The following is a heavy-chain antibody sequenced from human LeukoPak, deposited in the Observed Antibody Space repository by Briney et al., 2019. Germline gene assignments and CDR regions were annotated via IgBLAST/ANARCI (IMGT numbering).Heavy chain of an antibody. J-gene: IGHJ4*02. D-gene: IGHD5-18*01. CDR1: GFTFSSYS. V-gene: IGHV3-21*01. Sequence: GGSLRLSCAASGFTFSSYSMNWVRQAPGKGLEWVSSISSSSYIYYADSVKGRFTISRDNAKNSLYLQMNSLRAEDTAVYYCARDPSTWIQLWLTGYFDYWGQGTLVTVSS. CDR2: ISSSSYI. CDR3: ARDPSTWIQLWLTGYFDY.